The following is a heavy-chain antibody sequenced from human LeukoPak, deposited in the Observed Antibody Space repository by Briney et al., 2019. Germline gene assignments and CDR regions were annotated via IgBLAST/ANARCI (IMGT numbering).Heavy chain of an antibody. D-gene: IGHD3-16*02. Sequence: PSETLSLTCTVSGGSISSYYWSWIRQPPGKGLEWIGYIYYSGSTNYNPSLKSRVTISVDTSKNQFSLKLSSVTAADTAVYHCARLGRYRRLGSWFDPWGQGTLVTVSS. J-gene: IGHJ5*02. V-gene: IGHV4-59*08. CDR1: GGSISSYY. CDR2: IYYSGST. CDR3: ARLGRYRRLGSWFDP.